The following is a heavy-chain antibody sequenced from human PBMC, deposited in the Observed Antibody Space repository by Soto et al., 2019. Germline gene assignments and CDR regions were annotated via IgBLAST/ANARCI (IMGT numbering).Heavy chain of an antibody. CDR1: GFTFNRYA. CDR3: ARDLSVVFDY. D-gene: IGHD2-15*01. Sequence: GGSLRLSCTASGFTFNRYAMSWVRQAPGKGLEWVSAITDSGAASHYADSVKGRFTVSRDNSKNTLYLQMNSLRADDTAVYYCARDLSVVFDYWGQGTLVTVSS. J-gene: IGHJ4*02. CDR2: ITDSGAAS. V-gene: IGHV3-23*01.